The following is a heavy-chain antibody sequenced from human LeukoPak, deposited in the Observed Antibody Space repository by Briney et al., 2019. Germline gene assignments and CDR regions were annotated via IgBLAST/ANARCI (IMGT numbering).Heavy chain of an antibody. CDR1: GFTFSSHS. V-gene: IGHV3-21*01. J-gene: IGHJ4*02. D-gene: IGHD3-22*01. CDR3: AGEFYYGSSGFYD. CDR2: ISSSGSYI. Sequence: GGSLRLSCVPSGFTFSSHSMNWVRQAPGKGLEWVSSISSSGSYIYYAESVKGRFTISRDNAKNSHSLQMNSLRAEDTAVYYCAGEFYYGSSGFYDWGQGTLVTVSS.